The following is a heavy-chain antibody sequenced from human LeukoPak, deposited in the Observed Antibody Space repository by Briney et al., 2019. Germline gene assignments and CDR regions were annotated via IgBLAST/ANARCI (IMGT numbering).Heavy chain of an antibody. CDR1: GFTFRDHH. V-gene: IGHV3-11*06. CDR3: ARASAPPSFYYYYSMDV. CDR2: ISSSSSDI. Sequence: GGSLRLSCAVSGFTFRDHHMSWMRQAPGKGLQWLSYISSSSSDIKYADSVRGRFTISRDNAKNSLYLQMNSPRVEDTAVYYCARASAPPSFYYYYSMDVWGEGTTVTVSS. J-gene: IGHJ6*04.